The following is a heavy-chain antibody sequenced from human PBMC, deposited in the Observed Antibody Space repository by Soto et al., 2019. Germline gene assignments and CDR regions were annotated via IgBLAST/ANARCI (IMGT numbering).Heavy chain of an antibody. Sequence: GGSLRLSCAASGFTFSSYEMNWVRQAPGKGLEWVSYISSSGSTIYYADSVKGRFTISRDNAKNSLYLQMNSLRAEDTAVYYCARIRGYSYGYGDAFDIWGQGTMVTVSS. V-gene: IGHV3-48*03. J-gene: IGHJ3*02. D-gene: IGHD5-18*01. CDR2: ISSSGSTI. CDR1: GFTFSSYE. CDR3: ARIRGYSYGYGDAFDI.